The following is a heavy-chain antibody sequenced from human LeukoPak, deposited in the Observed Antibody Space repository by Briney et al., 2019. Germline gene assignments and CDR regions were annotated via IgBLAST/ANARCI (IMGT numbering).Heavy chain of an antibody. J-gene: IGHJ6*03. CDR3: ARDAGSGGYYYYYYYMDV. CDR1: GFTFSSYS. V-gene: IGHV3-21*01. D-gene: IGHD6-19*01. CDR2: ISSSSSYI. Sequence: GRSLRLSCAASGFTFSSYSMNWVRQAPGKGLEWVSSISSSSSYIYYADSVKGRFTISRDNAKNSLYLQMNSLRAEDTAVYYCARDAGSGGYYYYYYYMDVWGKGTTVTVSS.